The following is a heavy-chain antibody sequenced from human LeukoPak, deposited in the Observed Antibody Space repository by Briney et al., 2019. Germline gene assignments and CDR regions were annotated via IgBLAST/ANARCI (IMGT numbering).Heavy chain of an antibody. CDR1: GYTLTELS. CDR2: FDPEDGET. Sequence: ASVRVSCKVSGYTLTELSMHWVRQAPGKGLEWMGGFDPEDGETIYAQKFQGRVTMTRDTSISTAYMELSRLRSDDTAVYYCARVEMTYYYDSSGYYYDYWGQGTLVTVSS. CDR3: ARVEMTYYYDSSGYYYDY. D-gene: IGHD3-22*01. V-gene: IGHV1-24*01. J-gene: IGHJ4*02.